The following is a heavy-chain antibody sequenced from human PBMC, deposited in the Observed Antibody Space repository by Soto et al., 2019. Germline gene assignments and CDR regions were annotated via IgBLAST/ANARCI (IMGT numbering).Heavy chain of an antibody. D-gene: IGHD5-12*01. CDR3: ARGYSPQPREY. V-gene: IGHV1-46*01. J-gene: IGHJ4*01. CDR1: GYSFTSYY. CDR2: LNPVGGGA. Sequence: ASVKVSCKASGYSFTSYYLHWVRQAPGQGLEWMGVLNPVGGGATYAQKFQGRVTMTRDTSTPTVYMELSSLRSEDTTMYYCARGYSPQPREYWG.